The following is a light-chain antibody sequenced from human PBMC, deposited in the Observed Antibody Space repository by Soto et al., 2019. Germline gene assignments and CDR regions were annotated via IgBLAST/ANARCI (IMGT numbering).Light chain of an antibody. CDR2: DVS. J-gene: IGLJ2*01. CDR3: SSYTSSSTHVV. Sequence: QSALTQPASVSGSPGQSITISCTGTSSDIGAYHHVSWYQQHPGKAPKVMICDVSIRPSGVSNRFSGSKSGNTASLTISGLQAEDEADYYCSSYTSSSTHVVFGGGTKVTVL. CDR1: SSDIGAYHH. V-gene: IGLV2-14*01.